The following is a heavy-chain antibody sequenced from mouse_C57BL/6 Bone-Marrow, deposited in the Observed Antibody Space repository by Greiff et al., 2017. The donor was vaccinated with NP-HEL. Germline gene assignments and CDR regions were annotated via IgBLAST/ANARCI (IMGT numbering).Heavy chain of an antibody. CDR1: GCTFTSYW. D-gene: IGHD2-3*01. CDR3: AREGWLLQGFCAY. CDR2: IDPSDSYT. V-gene: IGHV1-69*01. Sequence: QVQLQQPGAELVMPGASVKLSCKASGCTFTSYWMHWVKQRPGQGLEWIGEIDPSDSYTNYNQKFKGKSTLTVDKSSSTAYMQLSSLTSEDSAVYYCAREGWLLQGFCAYWGQGTLVTVSA. J-gene: IGHJ3*01.